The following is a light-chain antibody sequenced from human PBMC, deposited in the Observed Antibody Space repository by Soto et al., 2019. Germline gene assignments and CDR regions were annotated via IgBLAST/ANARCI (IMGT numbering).Light chain of an antibody. V-gene: IGLV2-14*01. CDR3: GSYTRSGTLI. Sequence: QSVLPQPASVSGSPGQSITISCVGTSGDIGDYNYVSWYQQHPGKVAKVIIYDVSNRPSAVSYRFSGTKSGNTASLTVSGLQAEDEADYYCGSYTRSGTLIFGTGTKLTVL. CDR2: DVS. J-gene: IGLJ1*01. CDR1: SGDIGDYNY.